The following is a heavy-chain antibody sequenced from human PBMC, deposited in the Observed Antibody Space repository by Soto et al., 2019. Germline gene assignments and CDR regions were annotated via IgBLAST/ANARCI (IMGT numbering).Heavy chain of an antibody. Sequence: SVKVSCKASGGTFSSYTISWVRQAPGQGLEWMGRIIPILGIANYAQKFQGRVTITADKSTSTAYMELSSLRSEDTAVYYCAGCSSTSCYYYYYMDVWGKGTTVTVSS. CDR3: AGCSSTSCYYYYYMDV. CDR1: GGTFSSYT. V-gene: IGHV1-69*02. D-gene: IGHD2-2*01. J-gene: IGHJ6*03. CDR2: IIPILGIA.